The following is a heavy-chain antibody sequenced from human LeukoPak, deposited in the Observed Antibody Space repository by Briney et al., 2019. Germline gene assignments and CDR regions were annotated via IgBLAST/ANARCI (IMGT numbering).Heavy chain of an antibody. Sequence: PSETLSLTCAVSGGSISSGGYSWSWIRQPPGKGLEWIGEINHSGSTNYNPSLKSRVTISVDTSKNQFSLKLSSVTAADTAVYYCARSPHILAVAGTGGYYFDYWGQGTLVTVSS. CDR3: ARSPHILAVAGTGGYYFDY. CDR2: INHSGST. D-gene: IGHD6-19*01. J-gene: IGHJ4*02. CDR1: GGSISSGGYS. V-gene: IGHV4-34*01.